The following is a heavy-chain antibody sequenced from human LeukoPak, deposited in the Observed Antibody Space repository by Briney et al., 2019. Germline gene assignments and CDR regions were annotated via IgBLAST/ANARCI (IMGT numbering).Heavy chain of an antibody. J-gene: IGHJ6*04. CDR2: IYYSGST. CDR3: ARGYQLLHNGMDA. V-gene: IGHV4-30-4*01. CDR1: GGSISSGDYY. D-gene: IGHD2-2*01. Sequence: SETLSLTCTVSGGSISSGDYYWSWIRQPPGKGLEWIGYIYYSGSTYYNPSLKSRVTISVDTSKNQFSLKLSSVTAADTAVYYCARGYQLLHNGMDAWGKGTTVTVSS.